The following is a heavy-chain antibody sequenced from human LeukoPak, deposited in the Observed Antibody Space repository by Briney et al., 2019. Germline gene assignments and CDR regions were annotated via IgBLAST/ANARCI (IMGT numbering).Heavy chain of an antibody. Sequence: PSETLSLTCAVSGGSIGSSNWWSWVRQPPGKGLEWIGEIYHSGSTNYNPSLKSRVTISVDKSKNQFSLKLSSVTAADTAVYYCASITMVRGVIPYFDYWGQGTLVTVSS. CDR3: ASITMVRGVIPYFDY. CDR2: IYHSGST. J-gene: IGHJ4*02. CDR1: GGSIGSSNW. D-gene: IGHD3-10*01. V-gene: IGHV4-4*02.